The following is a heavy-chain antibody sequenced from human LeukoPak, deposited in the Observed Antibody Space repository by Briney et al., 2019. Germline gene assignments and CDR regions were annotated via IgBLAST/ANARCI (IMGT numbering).Heavy chain of an antibody. CDR1: GGSINYDY. D-gene: IGHD3-10*01. V-gene: IGHV4-59*12. CDR2: IHYSGAT. CDR3: ASQAPYYYGSGSYYY. J-gene: IGHJ4*02. Sequence: SETLSLTCTVSGGSINYDYWSWIRQSPGKRLEWIGYIHYSGATNYSPSLNSRVTISVDTSKNQFSLKLSSVTAADTAVYYCASQAPYYYGSGSYYYWGQGTLVTVSS.